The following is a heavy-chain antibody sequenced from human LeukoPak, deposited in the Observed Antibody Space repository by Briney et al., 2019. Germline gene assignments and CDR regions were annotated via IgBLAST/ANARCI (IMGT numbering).Heavy chain of an antibody. J-gene: IGHJ4*02. CDR3: ARDNWNPDY. V-gene: IGHV4-39*07. CDR1: GGSISSDDYY. CDR2: IHNSGRT. Sequence: SETLSLTCTVSGGSISSDDYYWGWIRQPPGKGLEWIGSIHNSGRTYHNPSLKSRLILSVDTSKNQFSLKLSSVTAADTAVYYCARDNWNPDYWGQGTLVTVSS. D-gene: IGHD1-20*01.